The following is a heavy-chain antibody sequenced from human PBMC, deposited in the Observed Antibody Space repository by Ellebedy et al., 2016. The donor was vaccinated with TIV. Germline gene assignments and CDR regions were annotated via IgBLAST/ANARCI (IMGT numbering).Heavy chain of an antibody. D-gene: IGHD4-11*01. CDR3: ARDSIPVATNWFDP. J-gene: IGHJ5*02. CDR1: GFTFSTYW. V-gene: IGHV3-7*03. Sequence: PGGSLRLSCAASGFTFSTYWMSWVRQAPGKGLEWVANIKKDGSEKYYVDSVKGRFTISRDNAKNSLYLQMNSLRAEDTAVYYCARDSIPVATNWFDPWGQGTLVTVSS. CDR2: IKKDGSEK.